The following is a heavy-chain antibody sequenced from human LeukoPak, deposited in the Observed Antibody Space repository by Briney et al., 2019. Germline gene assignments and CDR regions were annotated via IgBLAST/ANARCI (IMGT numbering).Heavy chain of an antibody. CDR1: GFTFSSDW. D-gene: IGHD3-9*01. V-gene: IGHV3-7*05. Sequence: GGSLRLSCAASGFTFSSDWMNWVRQAPGKGLEWVANINEDGRKKYYVDSVKGRFTISRDNAKNSLFLQMNSLRVEDTAVYYCARDPDILTGISYDIWGQGTKVTVSS. CDR3: ARDPDILTGISYDI. CDR2: INEDGRKK. J-gene: IGHJ3*02.